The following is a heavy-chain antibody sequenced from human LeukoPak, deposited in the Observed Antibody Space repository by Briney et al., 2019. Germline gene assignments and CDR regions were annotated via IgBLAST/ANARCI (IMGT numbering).Heavy chain of an antibody. Sequence: GGSLRLSCAASGFPLSGYSMNWVRQAPGKGLEWVPSITGSTNYIYYADSVKGRFTISRDNAKNSLYLQMNSLRAEDTAVYYCARVGYCSSSTCRNYFDYWGQGTLVTVSS. CDR2: ITGSTNYI. D-gene: IGHD2-2*01. J-gene: IGHJ4*02. CDR3: ARVGYCSSSTCRNYFDY. V-gene: IGHV3-21*01. CDR1: GFPLSGYS.